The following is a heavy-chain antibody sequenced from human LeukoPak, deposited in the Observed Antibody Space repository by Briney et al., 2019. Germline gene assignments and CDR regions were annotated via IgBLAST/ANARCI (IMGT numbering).Heavy chain of an antibody. CDR3: ARGPRGSGSYPSQYLGVDV. V-gene: IGHV4-34*01. CDR1: GGSFSGYY. J-gene: IGHJ6*04. Sequence: SETLSLTCAVYGGSFSGYYWSWIRQPPGKGLEWIGEINHSGSTNYNPSLKSRVTISVDTSKNQFSLKLSSVTAADTAVYYCARGPRGSGSYPSQYLGVDVWGKGTTVTVSS. CDR2: INHSGST. D-gene: IGHD3-10*01.